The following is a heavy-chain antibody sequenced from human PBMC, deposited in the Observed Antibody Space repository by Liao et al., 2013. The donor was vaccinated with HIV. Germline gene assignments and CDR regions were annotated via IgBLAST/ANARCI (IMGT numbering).Heavy chain of an antibody. V-gene: IGHV4-4*07. CDR3: ARAYSSSWTPDAFDI. D-gene: IGHD6-13*01. CDR1: GGSISTYY. Sequence: QFQLQESGPGLVKPSETLSLTCTVSGGSISTYYWHWIRQPAGKGLEWIGRMSTSGRNYYNPSLKSRVTISVDTSKNLFSLILSSVTAADTAVYYCARAYSSSWTPDAFDIWGQGTMVTVSS. CDR2: MSTSGRN. J-gene: IGHJ3*02.